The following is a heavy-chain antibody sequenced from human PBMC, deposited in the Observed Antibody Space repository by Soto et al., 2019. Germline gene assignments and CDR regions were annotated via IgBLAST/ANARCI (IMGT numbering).Heavy chain of an antibody. Sequence: GGSLRLSCAASGFTFSDYYMTWVRQAPGKGLEWLSYISGGGGSTIYYADSVKGRFTISRDNAQKSLYLQMNSLISEDTAVYFCARQRGYYDSSGLDFWGQGTLVTVSS. D-gene: IGHD3-22*01. CDR1: GFTFSDYY. V-gene: IGHV3-11*01. J-gene: IGHJ4*02. CDR3: ARQRGYYDSSGLDF. CDR2: ISGGGGSTI.